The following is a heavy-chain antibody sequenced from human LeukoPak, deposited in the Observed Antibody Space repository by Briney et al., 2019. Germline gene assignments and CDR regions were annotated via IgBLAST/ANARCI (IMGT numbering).Heavy chain of an antibody. J-gene: IGHJ4*02. Sequence: GGSLRLSCAASGFTFSSYWMHWVRQAPGKGLLLFSRINSDGSSTSYADSVKGRFTISRDNAKNTLYLQMNSLRAEDTAVYYCARAGYFDWLLDYWGQGTLVTVSS. CDR1: GFTFSSYW. D-gene: IGHD3-9*01. CDR2: INSDGSST. CDR3: ARAGYFDWLLDY. V-gene: IGHV3-74*01.